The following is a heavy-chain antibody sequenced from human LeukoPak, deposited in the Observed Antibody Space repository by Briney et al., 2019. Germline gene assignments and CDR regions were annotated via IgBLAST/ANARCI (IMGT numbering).Heavy chain of an antibody. CDR2: INGRGTYI. J-gene: IGHJ4*02. D-gene: IGHD1-1*01. CDR3: ARSGREATEIDY. V-gene: IGHV3-21*06. Sequence: GGSLRLSCTTSGFNFGDYAMNWFRQAPGKGLEWLSYINGRGTYIDYAESLKGRITISRDNAQNSLYLQMNSLRVEDTAVYYCARSGREATEIDYWGQGTLVTVSS. CDR1: GFNFGDYA.